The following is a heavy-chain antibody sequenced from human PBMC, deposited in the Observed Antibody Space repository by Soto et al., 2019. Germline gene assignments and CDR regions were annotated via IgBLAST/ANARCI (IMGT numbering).Heavy chain of an antibody. V-gene: IGHV1-18*01. Sequence: ASVKVSCKASGYTFTSYGISWVRQAPGQGLEWMGWISAYNGNTNYAQKLQGRVTMTTDTSTSTAYMELRSLRSDDTAVYYCAIDLISYHWNNWFDPSGQGTLVSVSS. CDR3: AIDLISYHWNNWFDP. CDR2: ISAYNGNT. CDR1: GYTFTSYG. D-gene: IGHD1-20*01. J-gene: IGHJ5*02.